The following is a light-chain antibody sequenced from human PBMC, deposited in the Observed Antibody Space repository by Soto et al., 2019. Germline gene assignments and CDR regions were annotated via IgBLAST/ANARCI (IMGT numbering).Light chain of an antibody. J-gene: IGLJ3*02. CDR1: SPNIGTNA. Sequence: QAVVTQTPSASGTPGQRVTISCSGSSPNIGTNAVNWCQQLPGTAPRLLIYSNDQRPPGVPDRFSGSKSGTSASLAISGLQSEDEADYFCAVWDDSLNGWGFGGGTKLTVL. CDR2: SND. V-gene: IGLV1-44*01. CDR3: AVWDDSLNGWG.